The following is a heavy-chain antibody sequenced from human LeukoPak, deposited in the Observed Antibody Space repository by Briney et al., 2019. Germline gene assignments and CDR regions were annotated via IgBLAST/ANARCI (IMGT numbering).Heavy chain of an antibody. Sequence: GRSLRLSCAASGFTFSSYAMHWVRQAPGKGLEWVAVISYDGSNKYYADSVKGRFTISRDNSKNTLSLHMNSLRVEDSAIYYCVKLRTGSSGYYTDWGQGALVTVSS. CDR2: ISYDGSNK. J-gene: IGHJ4*02. CDR1: GFTFSSYA. D-gene: IGHD3-22*01. V-gene: IGHV3-30-3*02. CDR3: VKLRTGSSGYYTD.